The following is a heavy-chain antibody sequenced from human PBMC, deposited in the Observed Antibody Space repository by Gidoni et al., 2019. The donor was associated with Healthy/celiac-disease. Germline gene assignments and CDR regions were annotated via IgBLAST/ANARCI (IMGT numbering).Heavy chain of an antibody. CDR3: ARGTSALNFDY. Sequence: EVQLVASRGGLVKPGGSLRLSCAASASTFSSYSMNWVRQAPGKGLEWVSSISSSSSYIYYADSVKGRFTISRDNAKNSLYLQMNSLRAEDTAVYYCARGTSALNFDYWGQGTLVTVSS. CDR2: ISSSSSYI. CDR1: ASTFSSYS. V-gene: IGHV3-21*01. J-gene: IGHJ4*02.